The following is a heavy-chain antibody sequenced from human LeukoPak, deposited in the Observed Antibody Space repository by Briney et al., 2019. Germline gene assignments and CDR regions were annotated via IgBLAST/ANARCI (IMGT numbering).Heavy chain of an antibody. V-gene: IGHV4-59*01. CDR2: IYYSGST. CDR3: ARANVAGSSSFRYYYYYMDV. CDR1: GGSISSYY. Sequence: SETLSLTCTVSGGSISSYYWSWIRQPPGKGLEWIGYIYYSGSTNYNPSLKSRVTISVDTSKNQFSLKLSSVTAADTAVYYCARANVAGSSSFRYYYYYMDVWGKGTTVTVSS. J-gene: IGHJ6*03. D-gene: IGHD6-6*01.